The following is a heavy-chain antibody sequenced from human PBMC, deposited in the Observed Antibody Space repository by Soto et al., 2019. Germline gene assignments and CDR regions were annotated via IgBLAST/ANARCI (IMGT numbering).Heavy chain of an antibody. CDR3: AGGTGWFGDGWFDP. Sequence: QVQLVQSGAEVKTPGASVKVSCKASGYTFTSYAMHWVRQAPGQRLEWMGWINAGNGNTKYSQKFQGRVTITRDTSASTAYMELSSLRSEDTAVYYCAGGTGWFGDGWFDPWGQGTLVTVSS. D-gene: IGHD3-10*01. CDR1: GYTFTSYA. J-gene: IGHJ5*02. CDR2: INAGNGNT. V-gene: IGHV1-3*01.